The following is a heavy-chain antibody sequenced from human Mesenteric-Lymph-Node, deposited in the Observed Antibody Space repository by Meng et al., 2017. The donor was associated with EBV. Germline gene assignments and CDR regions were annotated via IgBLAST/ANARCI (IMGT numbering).Heavy chain of an antibody. J-gene: IGHJ5*02. V-gene: IGHV4-34*01. CDR2: TNHSGST. CDR3: ARGVIPHATYCRGGTCYGDDP. D-gene: IGHD2-15*01. Sequence: PSDTLTSTSTVYDRCMVDCYLACSLHSPWKRLEVISETNHSGSTNDNPSLRSRVTLAVDTSRNQISLELTSVTAADTAVYFCARGVIPHATYCRGGTCYGDDPWGQGTLVTVSS. CDR1: DRCMVDCY.